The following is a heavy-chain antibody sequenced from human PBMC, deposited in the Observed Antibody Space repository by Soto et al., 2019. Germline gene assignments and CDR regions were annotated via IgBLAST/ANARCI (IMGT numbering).Heavy chain of an antibody. CDR3: ARDSGPGYSSSSRVYYYGMDV. J-gene: IGHJ6*02. V-gene: IGHV3-30-3*01. CDR2: ISYDGSNK. D-gene: IGHD6-6*01. CDR1: GFTFISYA. Sequence: LRLSCAASGFTFISYAMHWVCQAPGKGLEWVAVISYDGSNKYYADSVKGRFTISRDNSKNTLYLQMNSLRAEDTAVYYCARDSGPGYSSSSRVYYYGMDVWGQGTTVTVSS.